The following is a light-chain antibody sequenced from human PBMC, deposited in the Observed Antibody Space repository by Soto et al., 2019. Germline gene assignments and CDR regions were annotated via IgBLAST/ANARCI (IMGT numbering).Light chain of an antibody. V-gene: IGLV3-21*04. CDR2: YYS. CDR1: NIGSKS. CDR3: QVWDSSTV. J-gene: IGLJ2*01. Sequence: SYELTQPPSVSVAPGKTARITCGGNNIGSKSVHWYQQKPGQAPVLVIYYYSDRPSGIPERFSGSNSGNTATLTISRVEAGDEADYYCQVWDSSTVFGGGTKLTVL.